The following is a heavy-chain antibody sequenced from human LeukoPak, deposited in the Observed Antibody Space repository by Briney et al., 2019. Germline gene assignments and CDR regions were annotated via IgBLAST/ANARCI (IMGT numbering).Heavy chain of an antibody. V-gene: IGHV3-23*01. Sequence: GGTLRLSCAASGFTFTRYGMSWVRQAPGKGLEWVSGISPSGGITYYTDSVKGRFTISRDNSKNTQSLQMNSLRAEDTAVYYCAKDDDWGRYKHWGQGTLVTVSS. D-gene: IGHD3-16*01. CDR1: GFTFTRYG. J-gene: IGHJ1*01. CDR3: AKDDDWGRYKH. CDR2: ISPSGGIT.